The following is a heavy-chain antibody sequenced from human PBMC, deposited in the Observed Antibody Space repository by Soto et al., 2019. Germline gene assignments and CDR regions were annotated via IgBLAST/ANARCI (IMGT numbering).Heavy chain of an antibody. CDR1: GFTFSSFG. CDR2: ILYDGSNR. D-gene: IGHD3-16*01. CDR3: AKVYPLGWGSYAFPDY. Sequence: QVQLVESGGGVVQPGGSLRLSCAASGFTFSSFGMHWVRQAPGKGLEWVAIILYDGSNRYYADSVKGRFTISRDNSKNTLDPQMNSLRPEDTAVYYCAKVYPLGWGSYAFPDYWGQGTLVTVSS. V-gene: IGHV3-30*18. J-gene: IGHJ4*02.